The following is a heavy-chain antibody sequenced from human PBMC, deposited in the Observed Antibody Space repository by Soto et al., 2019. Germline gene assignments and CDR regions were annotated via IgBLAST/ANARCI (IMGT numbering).Heavy chain of an antibody. J-gene: IGHJ4*02. Sequence: QVQLVQSGAEEKKPGASVKVSCKASGYTFTSYAIHWVRQAPGQRLEWMGWINAGNGNTKYSQKFQGRVNITRATSASTAYMELSSLKSEDTAVYYCARGDWCLFDSWGQGTLVTVSS. CDR1: GYTFTSYA. CDR2: INAGNGNT. V-gene: IGHV1-3*05. D-gene: IGHD2-8*02. CDR3: ARGDWCLFDS.